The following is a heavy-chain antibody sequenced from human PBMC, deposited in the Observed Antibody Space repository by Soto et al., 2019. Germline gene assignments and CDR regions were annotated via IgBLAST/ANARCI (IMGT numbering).Heavy chain of an antibody. D-gene: IGHD6-19*01. Sequence: SGPTLVNPTQTLTLTCTFSGFSLSTSGVGVGWIRQPPGKALEWLAVIYWDDDKRYSPSLKSRLTITKDTSKNQVVLTMTNMDPVDTATYYCAHRGTSAWSPCLDYWGQGSLVIVSS. CDR1: GFSLSTSGVG. CDR3: AHRGTSAWSPCLDY. V-gene: IGHV2-5*02. CDR2: IYWDDDK. J-gene: IGHJ4*02.